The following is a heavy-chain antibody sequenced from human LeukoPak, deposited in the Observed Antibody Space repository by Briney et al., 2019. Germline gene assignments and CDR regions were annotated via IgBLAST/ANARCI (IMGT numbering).Heavy chain of an antibody. CDR3: ARIHIGYSSGWHGDY. D-gene: IGHD6-19*01. CDR1: RGTFSSYA. J-gene: IGHJ4*02. Sequence: GASVKVSCKASRGTFSSYAINWVRQAPGQGLEWMGGIIPIFGTANYAQKFQGRVTITADESTSTAYMELRSLRSDDTAVYYCARIHIGYSSGWHGDYWGQGTLVTVSS. V-gene: IGHV1-69*13. CDR2: IIPIFGTA.